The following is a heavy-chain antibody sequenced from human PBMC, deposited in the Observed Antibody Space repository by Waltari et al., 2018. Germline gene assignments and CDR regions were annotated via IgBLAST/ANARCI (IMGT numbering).Heavy chain of an antibody. V-gene: IGHV1-58*02. D-gene: IGHD3-10*01. CDR2: IVVGSGNT. Sequence: QLVQSGAEVKKPGASVKVSCKASGYTFTGYYMHWVRQAPGQGLEWIGWIVVGSGNTNYAQKCQERVTITRDMSTSTAYMELSSLRSEDTAVYYCAAGELDGSGSYRYWGQGTLVTVSS. CDR1: GYTFTGYY. J-gene: IGHJ4*02. CDR3: AAGELDGSGSYRY.